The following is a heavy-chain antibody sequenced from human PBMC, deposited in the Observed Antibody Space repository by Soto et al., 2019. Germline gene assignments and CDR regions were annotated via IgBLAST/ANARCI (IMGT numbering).Heavy chain of an antibody. V-gene: IGHV3-20*04. CDR1: GFAFDDYG. Sequence: PGGSLRLSCAASGFAFDDYGMSWVRQAPGKGLEWVCSINWSGGDTHYADVIKGRFTISRDNARNSLFLQMNSLRGEDTAVYYCALVVVVRGWWFDLWGQGNLVTVSS. CDR2: INWSGGDT. D-gene: IGHD2-15*01. CDR3: ALVVVVRGWWFDL. J-gene: IGHJ5*02.